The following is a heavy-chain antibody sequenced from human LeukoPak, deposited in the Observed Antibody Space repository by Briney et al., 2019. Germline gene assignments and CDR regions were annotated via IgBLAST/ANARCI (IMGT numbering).Heavy chain of an antibody. CDR2: IIPIFGTA. CDR1: GGTFSSYA. CDR3: ARTDIAAAGNWFDS. D-gene: IGHD6-13*01. V-gene: IGHV1-69*01. Sequence: SVKVSCKASGGTFSSYAISWVRQAPGQGLEWIGGIIPIFGTANYAQKFQGRVTITADESTSTAYMELSSLRSEDTAVYYCARTDIAAAGNWFDSWGQGTLVTVSS. J-gene: IGHJ5*01.